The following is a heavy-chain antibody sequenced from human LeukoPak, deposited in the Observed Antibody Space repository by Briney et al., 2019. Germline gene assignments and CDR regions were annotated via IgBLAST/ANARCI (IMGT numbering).Heavy chain of an antibody. D-gene: IGHD3-16*02. CDR1: GFTFSGSA. CDR2: IRSKANSYAT. CDR3: TRYVRLGELSLDY. V-gene: IGHV3-73*01. Sequence: GGSLRLSCAASGFTFSGSAMHWVRQASGKELEWVGRIRSKANSYATAYAASVKGRFTISRDDSKNTAYLQMNSLKTEDTAVYYCTRYVRLGELSLDYWGQGTLVTVSS. J-gene: IGHJ4*02.